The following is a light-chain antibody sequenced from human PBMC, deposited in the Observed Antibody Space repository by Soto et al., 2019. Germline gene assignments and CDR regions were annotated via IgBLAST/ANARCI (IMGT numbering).Light chain of an antibody. V-gene: IGKV3D-20*02. CDR2: GAS. Sequence: TVLTQSPGTLSLSPWERATLSCRASQSVSSSSLAWYQQRPGQAPRLLIYGASSRATGIPDRFSGSGSGTDFTLTISSLEPEDFAVYYCQQRSNWPTTFGQGTRLENK. J-gene: IGKJ5*01. CDR3: QQRSNWPTT. CDR1: QSVSSSS.